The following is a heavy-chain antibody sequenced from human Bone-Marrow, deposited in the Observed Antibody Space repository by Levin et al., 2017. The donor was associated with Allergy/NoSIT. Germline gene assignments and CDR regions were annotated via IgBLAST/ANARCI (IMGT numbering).Heavy chain of an antibody. CDR3: AKAHGWLPLEAFDI. J-gene: IGHJ3*02. CDR1: GFTFSDYA. CDR2: IGGSGGST. V-gene: IGHV3-23*01. D-gene: IGHD6-19*01. Sequence: PGGSLRLSCAASGFTFSDYAMSWVRQPPGKGLEWVSVIGGSGGSTYYADSVQGRFTISRDNSRNTFYLQMNSLRAEDTAVYYCAKAHGWLPLEAFDIWGQGTMVTVSS.